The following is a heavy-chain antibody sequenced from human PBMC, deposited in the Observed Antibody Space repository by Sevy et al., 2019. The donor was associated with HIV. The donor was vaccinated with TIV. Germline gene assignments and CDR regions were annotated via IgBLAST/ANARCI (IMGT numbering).Heavy chain of an antibody. Sequence: GGSLRLSCAASGFTCSSYAMSWVRQAPGKGLEWVSAISGSGGSTYYTDSLKGRFTISRDNSKNTLYLQMNSLRAEDTAVYYCAKDMRFGELLGDYWGQGTLVTVSS. CDR1: GFTCSSYA. D-gene: IGHD3-10*01. V-gene: IGHV3-23*01. CDR2: ISGSGGST. J-gene: IGHJ4*02. CDR3: AKDMRFGELLGDY.